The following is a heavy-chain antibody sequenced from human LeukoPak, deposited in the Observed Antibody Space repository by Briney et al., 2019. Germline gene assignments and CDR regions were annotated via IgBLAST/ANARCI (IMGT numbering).Heavy chain of an antibody. D-gene: IGHD3-3*01. CDR3: ARNYDFWSGSYTGYYGMDV. Sequence: ASVKVSCKVSGYTLTELSMHWVRQAPGKGLEWMGGFDPEDGETIYAQKFQGRVTMTEDTSTDTAYMEVNSLRSEDTAVYYCARNYDFWSGSYTGYYGMDVWGQGTTVTASS. J-gene: IGHJ6*02. CDR2: FDPEDGET. CDR1: GYTLTELS. V-gene: IGHV1-24*01.